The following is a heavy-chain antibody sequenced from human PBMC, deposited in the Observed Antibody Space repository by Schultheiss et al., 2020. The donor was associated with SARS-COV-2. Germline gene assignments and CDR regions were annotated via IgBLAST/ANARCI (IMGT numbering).Heavy chain of an antibody. Sequence: ESLKISCTVSGGSISSYYWSWIRQPPGKGLEWIGSIYHSGSTYYNPSLKSRVTISVDRSKNQFSLKLSSVTAADTAVYYCARKIYGSGSYYDYWGQGTLVTVSS. CDR1: GGSISSYY. CDR3: ARKIYGSGSYYDY. V-gene: IGHV4-59*05. CDR2: IYHSGST. J-gene: IGHJ4*02. D-gene: IGHD3-10*01.